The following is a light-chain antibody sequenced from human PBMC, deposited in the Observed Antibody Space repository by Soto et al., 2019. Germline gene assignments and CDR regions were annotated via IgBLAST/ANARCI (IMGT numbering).Light chain of an antibody. CDR1: SSDVGGYNY. J-gene: IGLJ1*01. Sequence: SVLTQPPSASWSPGQSVTISCTGTSSDVGGYNYVSWYQQHPGKAPKLMIYEVSKRPSGVPDRFSGSKSGNTASLTVSGLQAEDEADYYCSSYAGSNNYVFGTGTKVTVL. V-gene: IGLV2-8*01. CDR3: SSYAGSNNYV. CDR2: EVS.